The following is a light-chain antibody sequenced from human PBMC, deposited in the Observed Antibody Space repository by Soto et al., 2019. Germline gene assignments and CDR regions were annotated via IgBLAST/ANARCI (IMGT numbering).Light chain of an antibody. Sequence: EIVMTQSPATLSVSPGERATLSCRASQSVSRNLAWYQQKPGQAPRLLIYGASTRATGIPARFSGSGSGTEITLTISSLQSEDYAVDNWHQYYNRPPYTFGPGTKVNI. CDR3: HQYYNRPPYT. J-gene: IGKJ3*01. CDR2: GAS. V-gene: IGKV3-15*01. CDR1: QSVSRN.